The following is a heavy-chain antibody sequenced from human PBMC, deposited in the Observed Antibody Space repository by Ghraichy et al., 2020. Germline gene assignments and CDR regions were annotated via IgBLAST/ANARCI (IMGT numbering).Heavy chain of an antibody. J-gene: IGHJ1*01. D-gene: IGHD3-10*01. V-gene: IGHV1-18*01. Sequence: ASVKVSCKASGYTFTSYGISWVRQAPGQGLEWMGWISAYNGNTNYAQKLQGRVTMTTDTSTSTAYMELRSLRSDDTAVYYCASPPYGSGRRYFQHWGQGTLVTVSS. CDR2: ISAYNGNT. CDR1: GYTFTSYG. CDR3: ASPPYGSGRRYFQH.